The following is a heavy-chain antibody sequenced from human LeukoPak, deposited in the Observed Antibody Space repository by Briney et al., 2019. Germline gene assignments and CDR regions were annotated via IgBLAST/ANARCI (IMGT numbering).Heavy chain of an antibody. CDR3: ARVLGVRVGRQGLGY. D-gene: IGHD2-8*01. CDR2: IYYSGST. J-gene: IGHJ4*02. CDR1: GGSISSYY. Sequence: SKTLSLTCTVSGGSISSYYWSWIRQPPGKGLEWIGYIYYSGSTNYNPSLKSRVTISVDTSKNQFSLKLSSVTAEDTAVYYCARVLGVRVGRQGLGYWGQGTLVTVSS. V-gene: IGHV4-59*01.